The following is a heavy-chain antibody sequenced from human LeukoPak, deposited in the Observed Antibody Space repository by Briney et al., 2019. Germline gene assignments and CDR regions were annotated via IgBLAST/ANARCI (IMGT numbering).Heavy chain of an antibody. V-gene: IGHV3-7*01. CDR1: GFTFSDHW. CDR2: IRQDGSTK. J-gene: IGHJ4*02. Sequence: SGGSLRLSCAASGFTFSDHWMSWVRQAPGKGLEWVANIRQDGSTKFYADSVKGRFTISRDNAKNSVFLQMDNLTPDDTAVYYCARAVDLADSWGQGTLVTVSS. CDR3: ARAVDLADS.